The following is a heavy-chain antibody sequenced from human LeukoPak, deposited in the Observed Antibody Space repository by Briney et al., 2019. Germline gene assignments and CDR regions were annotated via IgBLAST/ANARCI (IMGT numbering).Heavy chain of an antibody. J-gene: IGHJ6*03. V-gene: IGHV1-69*05. Sequence: SVKVFCKASGGTFSSYAISWVRQAPGQGLEWMGGIIPIFGTANYAQKFQGRVTITTDESTSTAYMELSSLRSEDTAVYYCARGSNYYGSGSYYNYYYYYMDVWGKGTTVTVSS. CDR1: GGTFSSYA. CDR3: ARGSNYYGSGSYYNYYYYYMDV. CDR2: IIPIFGTA. D-gene: IGHD3-10*01.